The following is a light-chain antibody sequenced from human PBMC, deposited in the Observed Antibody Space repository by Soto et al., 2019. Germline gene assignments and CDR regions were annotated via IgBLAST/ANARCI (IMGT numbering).Light chain of an antibody. CDR2: DAS. CDR1: QNINNY. V-gene: IGKV1-33*01. Sequence: DIQMTQSPSSLSASVGDRVTITCQASQNINNYLNWYQQKPGRAPKLLIYDASNLEAGVPSRFRGSGSGTDFTFNISRLQPEDIATYYCQQYENTPTFGQGTRLEIX. J-gene: IGKJ5*01. CDR3: QQYENTPT.